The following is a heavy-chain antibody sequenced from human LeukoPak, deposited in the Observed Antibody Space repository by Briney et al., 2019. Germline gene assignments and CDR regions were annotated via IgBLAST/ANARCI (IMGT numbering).Heavy chain of an antibody. CDR2: IWYDGSNK. CDR1: GFTFSSYG. V-gene: IGHV3-33*01. D-gene: IGHD4-23*01. CDR3: ARGRPHGNDY. Sequence: GGSLRLSCAASGFTFSSYGMHWVRQAPGKGLEWVAVIWYDGSNKYYADSVKGRFTVSRDNAKNTLYLQMNSLRVEDTAVYYCARGRPHGNDYWGQGTLVTVSS. J-gene: IGHJ4*02.